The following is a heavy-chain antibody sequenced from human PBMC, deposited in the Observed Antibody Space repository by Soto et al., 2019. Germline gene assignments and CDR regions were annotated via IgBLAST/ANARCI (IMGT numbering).Heavy chain of an antibody. CDR3: VRDTMRASAAASLDY. J-gene: IGHJ4*02. D-gene: IGHD6-13*01. V-gene: IGHV3-48*03. Sequence: EVQLVESGGDLVQPGGSLRLSCAASGFSFNTYEFNWVGQAPGKGLEWISYISVSGNIIKYADSVKGRFTISRDNAENSLHLQMTNLRVDDTGIYFCVRDTMRASAAASLDYWGQGTQVIVSS. CDR1: GFSFNTYE. CDR2: ISVSGNII.